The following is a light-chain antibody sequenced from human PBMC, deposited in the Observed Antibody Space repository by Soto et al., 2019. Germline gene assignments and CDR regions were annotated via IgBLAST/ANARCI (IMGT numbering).Light chain of an antibody. CDR2: DAS. J-gene: IGKJ2*01. Sequence: EIVLTQSPATLSLSPGERATLSCRASQSVGSSLAWFQHKPGQAPRLLIYDASNRATGIPARFSGSGSGTDFTLTISSLEPEDFAVYYCQQRSNWPRTFGQGTKLEFK. CDR1: QSVGSS. V-gene: IGKV3-11*01. CDR3: QQRSNWPRT.